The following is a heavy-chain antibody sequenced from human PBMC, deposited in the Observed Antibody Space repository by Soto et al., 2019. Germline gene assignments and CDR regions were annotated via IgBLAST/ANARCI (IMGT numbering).Heavy chain of an antibody. CDR3: ARAVRGVIIPDNWFDP. D-gene: IGHD3-10*01. Sequence: SETLSLTCAVSGGSISSGGYSWSWIRQPPGKGLEWIGYIYHSGSTYYNPSLKSRVTISVDRSKNQFSLKLSSVTAADTAVYYCARAVRGVIIPDNWFDPWGQGPLVTVSS. CDR2: IYHSGST. J-gene: IGHJ5*02. V-gene: IGHV4-30-2*01. CDR1: GGSISSGGYS.